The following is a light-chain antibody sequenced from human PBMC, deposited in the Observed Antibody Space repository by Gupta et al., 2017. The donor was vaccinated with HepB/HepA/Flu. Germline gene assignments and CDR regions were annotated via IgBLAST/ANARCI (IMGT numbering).Light chain of an antibody. CDR1: QSVSNY. Sequence: EIVLTQSPATLSLSPGERATLSCRASQSVSNYLAWYQQKPGQAPRLLIYDASNRATGIPARFSGSGSGTDFTLTISSREPEDFAVYYCQQRSNWPLFTFGHGTKVDIK. V-gene: IGKV3-11*01. CDR3: QQRSNWPLFT. J-gene: IGKJ3*01. CDR2: DAS.